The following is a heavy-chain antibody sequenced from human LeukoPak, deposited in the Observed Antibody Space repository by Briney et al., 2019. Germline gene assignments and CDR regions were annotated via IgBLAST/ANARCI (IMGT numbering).Heavy chain of an antibody. CDR3: AREEEGDAFDI. Sequence: GGSLRLSCAASGFTVSSNYMSWVRQAPGKGLEWGSVIYSGGSTYYADSVKGRFTISRDNSKNTLYLQMNSLRAEDTAVYYCAREEEGDAFDIWGQGTMVTVSS. V-gene: IGHV3-66*01. CDR1: GFTVSSNY. CDR2: IYSGGST. J-gene: IGHJ3*02.